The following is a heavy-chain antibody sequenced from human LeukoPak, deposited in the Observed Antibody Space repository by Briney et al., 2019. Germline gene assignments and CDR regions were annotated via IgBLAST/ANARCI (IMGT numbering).Heavy chain of an antibody. CDR3: ARDDYDILTGRNYYFDY. V-gene: IGHV3-30*03. J-gene: IGHJ4*02. CDR2: ISYDGSNK. CDR1: GFTFSSYG. Sequence: GRSLRLSCAASGFTFSSYGMHWVRQAPGKGLEWVAVISYDGSNKYYADSVKGRFTISRDNSKNTLYLQMNSLRAEDTAVYYCARDDYDILTGRNYYFDYWGQGTLVTVSS. D-gene: IGHD3-9*01.